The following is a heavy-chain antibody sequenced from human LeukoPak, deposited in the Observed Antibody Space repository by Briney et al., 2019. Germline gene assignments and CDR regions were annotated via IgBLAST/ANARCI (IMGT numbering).Heavy chain of an antibody. D-gene: IGHD2-21*02. J-gene: IGHJ4*02. V-gene: IGHV3-30-3*01. Sequence: GRSLRHSCAASGFTFGSYVMHWVRQAPGKGLEWVAFISYDGSNKYYADSVKGRFTISRDSSKNTLYLQMNSLRAEDTAVYYCARDQVTAVTAIPSYWGQGTLVTVSS. CDR2: ISYDGSNK. CDR1: GFTFGSYV. CDR3: ARDQVTAVTAIPSY.